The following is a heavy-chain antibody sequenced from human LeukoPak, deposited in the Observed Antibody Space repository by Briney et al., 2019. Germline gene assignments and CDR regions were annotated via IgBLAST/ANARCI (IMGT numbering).Heavy chain of an antibody. D-gene: IGHD2-21*02. Sequence: SVKVSCKASGGTFSSYAISWVRQAPGQGLEWMGGTIPIFGTANYAQKFQGRVTITADESTSTAYMELSSLRSEDTAVYYCARGGYGVVVTAAWGFDPWGQGTLVTVSS. CDR1: GGTFSSYA. CDR2: TIPIFGTA. V-gene: IGHV1-69*13. J-gene: IGHJ5*02. CDR3: ARGGYGVVVTAAWGFDP.